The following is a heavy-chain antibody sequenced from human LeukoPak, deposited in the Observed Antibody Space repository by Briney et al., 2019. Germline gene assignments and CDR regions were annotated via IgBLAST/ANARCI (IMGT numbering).Heavy chain of an antibody. CDR1: GGSISSYY. Sequence: SETLSLTCTISGGSISSYYWSWSRQPAGKGLEWIGRIYTSGSTNYNPSLKSRVTMSVDTSKNQFSLKLSSVTAVDTAVYYCARDRYYYYMDVWGKGTTVTVSS. CDR2: IYTSGST. J-gene: IGHJ6*03. CDR3: ARDRYYYYMDV. V-gene: IGHV4-4*07.